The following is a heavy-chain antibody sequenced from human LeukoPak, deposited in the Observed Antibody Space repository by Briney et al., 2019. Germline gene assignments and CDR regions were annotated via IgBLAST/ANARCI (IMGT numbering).Heavy chain of an antibody. CDR1: GFIFSSYG. J-gene: IGHJ5*02. Sequence: PGGSLRLSCVASGFIFSSYGMHWVRQAPGKGLEWVAVISYDGSNKDYADSVKGRFTISRDNSKNTLYLQMSSLRAEDTAVYYCANSHTAIDLNWFGPWGQGTLVTVSS. D-gene: IGHD5-18*01. V-gene: IGHV3-30*18. CDR3: ANSHTAIDLNWFGP. CDR2: ISYDGSNK.